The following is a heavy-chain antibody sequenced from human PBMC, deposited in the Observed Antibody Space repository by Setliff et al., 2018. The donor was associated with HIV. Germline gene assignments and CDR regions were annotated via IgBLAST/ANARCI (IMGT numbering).Heavy chain of an antibody. CDR2: IYTSGST. D-gene: IGHD3-10*01. V-gene: IGHV4-61*09. CDR3: AREGADSGSGICDY. CDR1: GGSISSGSYY. Sequence: SETLSLTCTVSGGSISSGSYYWSWIRQPAGKGLEWIGHIYTSGSTNYNPSLKSRVTISVDTSKNQFSLKLTSVTAADTAVYYCAREGADSGSGICDYWGQGTLVTVS. J-gene: IGHJ4*02.